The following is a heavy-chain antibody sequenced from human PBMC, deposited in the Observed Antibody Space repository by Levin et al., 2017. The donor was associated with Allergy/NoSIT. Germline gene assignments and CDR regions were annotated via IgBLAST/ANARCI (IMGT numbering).Heavy chain of an antibody. CDR2: IYSSGGT. J-gene: IGHJ5*02. D-gene: IGHD6-19*01. V-gene: IGHV4-31*03. CDR1: GGSMKNGSYY. Sequence: SETLSLTCSVSGGSMKNGSYYWSWIRQHPGKGLEWIGYIYSSGGTHYNPSLKSRLTISIDTSKNQISLKLRSVTAADTAVYYCARDDFAPGSSGWANWFDPWGQGTLVTVSS. CDR3: ARDDFAPGSSGWANWFDP.